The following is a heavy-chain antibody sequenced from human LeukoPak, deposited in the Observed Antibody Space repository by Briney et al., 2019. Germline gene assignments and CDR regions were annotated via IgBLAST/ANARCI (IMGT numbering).Heavy chain of an antibody. Sequence: GGSLRLSCAASVFTFSRYAMSWVRQAPGKGLEWVSSISTSGGSTYYADSVKGRFTISRDNAKTSLYLQMNSLRDEDTAVYYCARVEQQPRAVCGMDVWGQGTTVTVSS. CDR3: ARVEQQPRAVCGMDV. J-gene: IGHJ6*02. CDR2: ISTSGGST. CDR1: VFTFSRYA. D-gene: IGHD6-13*01. V-gene: IGHV3-21*01.